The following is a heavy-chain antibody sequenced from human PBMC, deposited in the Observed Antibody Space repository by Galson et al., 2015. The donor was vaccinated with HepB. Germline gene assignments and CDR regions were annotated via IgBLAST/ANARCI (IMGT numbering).Heavy chain of an antibody. Sequence: SLRLSCAASGFSFSSYGMHWVRQAPGKGLEWVAFIRHDENNKFYVDSVKGRFTISRDNSKNTLYLQMNSLRAEDTALYYCAKDLDRIWSIKFDYWGQGTLVTVSS. V-gene: IGHV3-30*02. CDR2: IRHDENNK. CDR1: GFSFSSYG. CDR3: AKDLDRIWSIKFDY. J-gene: IGHJ4*02. D-gene: IGHD2-2*03.